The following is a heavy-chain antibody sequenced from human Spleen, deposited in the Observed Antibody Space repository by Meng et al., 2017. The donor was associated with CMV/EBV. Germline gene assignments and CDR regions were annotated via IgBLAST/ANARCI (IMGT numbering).Heavy chain of an antibody. CDR1: GGSISSSSYY. J-gene: IGHJ3*02. V-gene: IGHV4-39*01. CDR2: IYYSGST. D-gene: IGHD1-26*01. Sequence: SETLSLTCTVSGGSISSSSYYWGWIRQPPGKGLEWIGSIYYSGSTYYNPSLKSRVTISVDTSKNQFSLKLSSVTAADTAVYYCARRNSGSYYRGAFDICGQGTMVTVSS. CDR3: ARRNSGSYYRGAFDI.